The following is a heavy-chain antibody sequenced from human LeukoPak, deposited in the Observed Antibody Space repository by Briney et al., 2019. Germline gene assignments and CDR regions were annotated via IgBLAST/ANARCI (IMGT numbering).Heavy chain of an antibody. CDR3: ARHLMVTNWFDP. D-gene: IGHD3-10*01. V-gene: IGHV4-39*01. J-gene: IGHJ5*02. CDR1: GGSISSSSYY. Sequence: SETLSLTCTVSGGSISSSSYYWGWIRQPPGKGLEWIGSIYYSGSTYYNPSLKSRVTISVDTSKNQFSLKLSSVTAADTAVYYCARHLMVTNWFDPWAREPWSPSP. CDR2: IYYSGST.